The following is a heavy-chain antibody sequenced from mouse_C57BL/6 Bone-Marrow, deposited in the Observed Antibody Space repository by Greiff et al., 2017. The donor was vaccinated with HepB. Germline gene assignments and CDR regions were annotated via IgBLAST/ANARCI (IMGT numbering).Heavy chain of an antibody. V-gene: IGHV1-76*01. D-gene: IGHD2-3*01. CDR1: GYTFTDYY. CDR2: IYPGSGNT. J-gene: IGHJ1*03. Sequence: QVQLQQSGAELVRPGASVKLSCKASGYTFTDYYINWVKQRPGQGLEWIARIYPGSGNTYYNEKFKGKATLTAEKSSSTAYMQLSSLTSEDSAVYFCAKIYDGYYEGSGYWYFDVWGTGTTVTVSS. CDR3: AKIYDGYYEGSGYWYFDV.